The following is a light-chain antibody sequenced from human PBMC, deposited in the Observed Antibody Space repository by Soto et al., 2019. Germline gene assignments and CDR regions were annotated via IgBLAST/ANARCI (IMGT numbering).Light chain of an antibody. Sequence: QSVLTQPASVSGSPGQSITISCTGTISDVGGYNFVSWYQQHPGKAPRLMIYEVSYRPSGVSSRFSGSKSGNTASLTISGLQPEDEADYYCLSFTSYSSNYVLGTETRVTVL. V-gene: IGLV2-14*01. J-gene: IGLJ1*01. CDR3: LSFTSYSSNYV. CDR1: ISDVGGYNF. CDR2: EVS.